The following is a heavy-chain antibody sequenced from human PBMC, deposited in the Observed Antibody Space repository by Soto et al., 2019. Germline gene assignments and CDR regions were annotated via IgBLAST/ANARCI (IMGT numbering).Heavy chain of an antibody. J-gene: IGHJ4*02. CDR2: IYWDDDK. CDR3: AHRPSYCSGGSCYSGFDY. Sequence: QITLKESGPTLVKPTQTLTLTCTFSGFSLSTSGVGVGWIRQPPGKALEWLALIYWDDDKRYSPSLKSRLTITKDPSKKQVVLTMTNMDPVDTATYYCAHRPSYCSGGSCYSGFDYWGQGTLVTVSS. V-gene: IGHV2-5*02. CDR1: GFSLSTSGVG. D-gene: IGHD2-15*01.